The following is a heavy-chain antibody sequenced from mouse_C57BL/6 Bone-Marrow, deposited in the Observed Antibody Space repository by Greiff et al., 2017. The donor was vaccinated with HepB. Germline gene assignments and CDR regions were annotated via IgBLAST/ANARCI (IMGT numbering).Heavy chain of an antibody. J-gene: IGHJ4*01. CDR1: GYTFTNYW. V-gene: IGHV1-63*01. Sequence: QVQLQQSGAELVRPGTSVKMSCKASGYTFTNYWIGWAKQRPGHGLEWIGDIYPGGGYTNYNEKFKGKAKLTADKSSSTAYMQFSSLTSEDSAIYYCARNYDYEGAMDYWGQGTSVTVSS. CDR2: IYPGGGYT. CDR3: ARNYDYEGAMDY. D-gene: IGHD2-4*01.